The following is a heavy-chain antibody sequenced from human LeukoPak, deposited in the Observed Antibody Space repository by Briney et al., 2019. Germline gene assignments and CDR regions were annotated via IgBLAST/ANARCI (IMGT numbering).Heavy chain of an antibody. Sequence: ASVKVSCKASGYTFTGYYRHWVRQAPGQGLEWMGWINPNSGGTNYAQKFQGWVTMTRDTSISTAYMELSRLRSDDTAVYYCAREFLTYPRYYYGMDVWGQGTTVTVSS. D-gene: IGHD2/OR15-2a*01. CDR2: INPNSGGT. CDR3: AREFLTYPRYYYGMDV. V-gene: IGHV1-2*04. J-gene: IGHJ6*02. CDR1: GYTFTGYY.